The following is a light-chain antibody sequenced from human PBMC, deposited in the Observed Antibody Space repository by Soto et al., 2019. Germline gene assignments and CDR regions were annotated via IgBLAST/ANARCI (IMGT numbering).Light chain of an antibody. CDR1: QDIGNS. J-gene: IGKJ5*01. CDR2: GAT. Sequence: DIQITQSPSSVSSSIADRVTITSQASQDIGNSLNWYQQLPGKPPKLLIYGATNLEAGVPLRFSGRGSGTHFTFTIASLEPEDIATYSCQQYDDLPSITFGQGTRLEI. CDR3: QQYDDLPSIT. V-gene: IGKV1-33*01.